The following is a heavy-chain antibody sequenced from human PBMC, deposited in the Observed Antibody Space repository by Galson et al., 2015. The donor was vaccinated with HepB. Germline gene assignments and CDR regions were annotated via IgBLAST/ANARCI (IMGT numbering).Heavy chain of an antibody. CDR2: ISYDGSNK. J-gene: IGHJ6*02. V-gene: IGHV3-30*04. CDR1: GFTFSSYA. CDR3: TTDQVPGFNYYYGMDV. Sequence: SLRLSCAASGFTFSSYAMHWVRQAPGKGLEWVAVISYDGSNKYYADSVKGRFTISRDNSKNTLYLQMNSLKTEDTAVYYCTTDQVPGFNYYYGMDVWGQGTTVTVSS. D-gene: IGHD3-10*01.